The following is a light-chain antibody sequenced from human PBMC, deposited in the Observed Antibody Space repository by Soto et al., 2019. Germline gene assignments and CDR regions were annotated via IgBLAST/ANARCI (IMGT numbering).Light chain of an antibody. CDR2: KAS. J-gene: IGKJ1*01. V-gene: IGKV1-5*03. CDR1: QSIDKW. CDR3: QQYNRFSWT. Sequence: DIQMTQSPSTLSASVGDRVTITCRASQSIDKWLAWYQQKSGKAPTLLIYKASLLQSGVPSRFSGSGSGTEFTLTISSLQPDDVGSYFCQQYNRFSWTFGQGTKVEIK.